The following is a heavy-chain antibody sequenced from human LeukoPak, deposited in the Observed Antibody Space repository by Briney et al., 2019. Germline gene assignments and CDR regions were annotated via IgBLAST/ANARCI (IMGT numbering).Heavy chain of an antibody. J-gene: IGHJ4*02. CDR3: AREQSSSWPYCFDY. CDR2: IGQDGSEK. Sequence: GSLRLSCVASGFIFNNHWMGWVRQAPGKGLEWVANIGQDGSEKYFADSVKGRFTISRDTAKKSMFLQMNSLRVEDTAVYYCAREQSSSWPYCFDYWGQGTLVTVSS. D-gene: IGHD2-21*01. CDR1: GFIFNNHW. V-gene: IGHV3-7*03.